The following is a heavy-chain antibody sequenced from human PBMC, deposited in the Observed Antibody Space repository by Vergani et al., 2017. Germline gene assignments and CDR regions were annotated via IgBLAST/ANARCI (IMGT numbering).Heavy chain of an antibody. CDR2: SSGSGGSI. CDR1: GFTFSSYA. V-gene: IGHV3-23*01. CDR3: VKVVGSYFDD. J-gene: IGHJ4*02. Sequence: EVQLLESGGGLVQPGGSLRLSCAASGFTFSSYAMSWVRQAPGKGLGWVSGSSGSGGSILFADSVKGRFALSRDDSKRTLLLQMNSLTVEDTAVYYCVKVVGSYFDDWGQGTLVTVSS. D-gene: IGHD1-26*01.